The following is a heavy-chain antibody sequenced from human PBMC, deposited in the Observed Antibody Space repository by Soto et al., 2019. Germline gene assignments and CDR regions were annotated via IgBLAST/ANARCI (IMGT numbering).Heavy chain of an antibody. J-gene: IGHJ4*02. CDR3: AAGGGLPRYY. CDR2: IYHSGST. D-gene: IGHD5-12*01. CDR1: GGSISSGGYS. Sequence: QLQLQESGSGLVKPSQTLSLTCAVSGGSISSGGYSWSWIRQPPGKGLEWIGYIYHSGSTYYNPSLKSRVTLAVDRSKNQYSLKLSSVTAADTAVYYCAAGGGLPRYYWGQGTLVTVSS. V-gene: IGHV4-30-2*01.